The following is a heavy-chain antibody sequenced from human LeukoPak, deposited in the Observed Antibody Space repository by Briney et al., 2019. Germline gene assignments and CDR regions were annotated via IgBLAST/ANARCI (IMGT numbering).Heavy chain of an antibody. CDR2: INQGGSEK. J-gene: IGHJ4*02. CDR1: GFTFSSYW. Sequence: GGSLRLSCAASGFTFSSYWMTWVRQAPGKGLEWVANINQGGSEKFYVDSVKGRFTTSRDNDKNSLYLQMNSLRAEDTAVYYCARSRVDYWGQGTLVTVSS. V-gene: IGHV3-7*05. CDR3: ARSRVDY.